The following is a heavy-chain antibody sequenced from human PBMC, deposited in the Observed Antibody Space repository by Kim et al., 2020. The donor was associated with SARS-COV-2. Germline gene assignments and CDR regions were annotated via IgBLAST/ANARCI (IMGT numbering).Heavy chain of an antibody. Sequence: SETLSLTCTVSGGSIGSSTFYWNWIRQHPGKGLEWIGYIYFSGTTYYNPSLQSRVSMSVDTSNNQFFLRLSSVTAADMAMYYCARGQTPGHFDYWGQGTLVTVSS. CDR1: GGSIGSSTFY. V-gene: IGHV4-31*03. CDR2: IYFSGTT. J-gene: IGHJ4*02. CDR3: ARGQTPGHFDY.